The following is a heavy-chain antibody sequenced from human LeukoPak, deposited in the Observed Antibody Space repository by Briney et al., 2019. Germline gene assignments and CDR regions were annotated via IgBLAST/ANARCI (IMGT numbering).Heavy chain of an antibody. CDR3: AKASNDSSGYVNNY. CDR2: ISWNSGSI. CDR1: GFTFDDYA. J-gene: IGHJ4*02. Sequence: SLRLSCAASGFTFDDYAMHWVRQAPGKGLEWVSGISWNSGSIGYADSVKGRFTISRDNAKNSLYLQMNSLRAEDTALYYCAKASNDSSGYVNNYWGQGTLVTVSS. V-gene: IGHV3-9*01. D-gene: IGHD3-22*01.